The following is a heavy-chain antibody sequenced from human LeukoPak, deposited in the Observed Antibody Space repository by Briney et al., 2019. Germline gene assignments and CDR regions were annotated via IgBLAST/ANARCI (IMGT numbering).Heavy chain of an antibody. D-gene: IGHD5-12*01. CDR1: GFTFSDYY. CDR3: AAKGNGYSGTYVFAH. Sequence: GGSLRLSCAASGFTFSDYYMSWIRQAPGKGLEWISVLYSSGYTKYADSVRGRFSISRDNSENTLSLQMNSLRAEDTAVYYCAAKGNGYSGTYVFAHWGRGTLVTVSP. CDR2: LYSSGYT. J-gene: IGHJ4*02. V-gene: IGHV3-66*01.